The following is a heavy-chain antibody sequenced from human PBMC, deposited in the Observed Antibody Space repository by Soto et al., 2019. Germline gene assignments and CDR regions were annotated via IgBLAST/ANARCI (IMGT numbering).Heavy chain of an antibody. CDR1: GDSDGIYN. D-gene: IGHD6-19*01. CDR2: FVPLIGTT. V-gene: IGHV1-69*01. CDR3: AGRAMAVTWLDP. J-gene: IGHJ5*02. Sequence: QVRLVQSGAELKRPWSSVKVSCRVSGDSDGIYNIAWVRQAPGQGLAWLGGFVPLIGTTDYSQRFRGIVTITADESTGTAYLALHSLKSEDTAVYYCAGRAMAVTWLDPWGQGTPVIVSA.